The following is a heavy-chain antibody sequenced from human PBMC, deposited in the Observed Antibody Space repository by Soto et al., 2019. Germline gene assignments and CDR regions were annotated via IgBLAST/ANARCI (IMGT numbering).Heavy chain of an antibody. J-gene: IGHJ4*02. CDR2: IWYDGGNK. D-gene: IGHD1-26*01. CDR1: GFAFSTYG. CDR3: ARAVGPFDY. Sequence: QVQLVESGGGVVQPGRSLRLSCAASGFAFSTYGMHWVRQAPGKGLEWVAVIWYDGGNKYYSDSVMGRFTISRDNSKNTLYLQMNSLRAEDTAVYYCARAVGPFDYWGQGTLVTVSS. V-gene: IGHV3-33*01.